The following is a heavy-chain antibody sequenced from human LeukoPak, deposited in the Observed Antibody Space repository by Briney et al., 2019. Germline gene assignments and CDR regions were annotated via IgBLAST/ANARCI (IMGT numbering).Heavy chain of an antibody. Sequence: AGGSLRLSCVASGFTFSTYGMHWVRQAPGKGLEWVAVITNDGNYEKYADAVRGRFTISRDNSKSTLYLQMNSLSAEDTAVYYCARDSITGDNSLDFWGRGTLVTVSS. D-gene: IGHD7-27*01. V-gene: IGHV3-33*05. CDR3: ARDSITGDNSLDF. CDR1: GFTFSTYG. J-gene: IGHJ4*02. CDR2: ITNDGNYE.